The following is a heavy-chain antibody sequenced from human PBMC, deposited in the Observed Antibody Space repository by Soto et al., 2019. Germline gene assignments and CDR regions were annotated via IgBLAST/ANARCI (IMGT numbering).Heavy chain of an antibody. CDR2: IIGSGVRT. V-gene: IGHV3-23*01. D-gene: IGHD4-17*01. Sequence: EVQLLESGGGLVQSGGSLRVSCAASGFTSSHYAMSWVRQAPGKGLEWVSSIIGSGVRTYYADSVQGRFTISRDNSKNMMYMHMDSLRAEDTAIYYCGRVPLDGNYANGVDVWGQGTTVTVSS. CDR3: GRVPLDGNYANGVDV. CDR1: GFTSSHYA. J-gene: IGHJ6*02.